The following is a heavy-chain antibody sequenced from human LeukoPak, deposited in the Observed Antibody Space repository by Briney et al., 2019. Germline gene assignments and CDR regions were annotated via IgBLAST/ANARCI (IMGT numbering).Heavy chain of an antibody. J-gene: IGHJ4*02. CDR3: ATSRRSEGVEY. D-gene: IGHD3-16*01. V-gene: IGHV4-34*01. CDR1: GGSFSGYY. Sequence: PSETLSLTCAVYGGSFSGYYWSWIRQPPGKGLEWIGEINHSGSTNYNPSLKSRVTISVDTSKNQFSLKLSSVTAADTAVYYCATSRRSEGVEYWGQGTLVTVSS. CDR2: INHSGST.